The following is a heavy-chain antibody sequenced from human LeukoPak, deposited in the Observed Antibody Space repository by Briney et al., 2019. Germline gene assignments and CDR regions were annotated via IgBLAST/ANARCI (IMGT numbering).Heavy chain of an antibody. D-gene: IGHD2-2*02. Sequence: GGSLRLSCAASGFTFSSYAMSWVRQAPGKGLEWVSAISGSGGSTYYADSVKGRSTISRDNSKNTLYLQMNSLRAEDTAVYYCASNIVVVPAAIRDYWGQGTLVTVSS. J-gene: IGHJ4*02. CDR2: ISGSGGST. CDR3: ASNIVVVPAAIRDY. CDR1: GFTFSSYA. V-gene: IGHV3-23*01.